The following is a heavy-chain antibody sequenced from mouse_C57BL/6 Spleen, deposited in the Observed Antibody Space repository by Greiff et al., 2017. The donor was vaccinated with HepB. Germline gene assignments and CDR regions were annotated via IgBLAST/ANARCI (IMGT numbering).Heavy chain of an antibody. CDR3: TRNGYYAGGCMDY. V-gene: IGHV6-6*01. CDR1: GFTFSDAW. D-gene: IGHD2-3*01. CDR2: IRNKANNHAT. Sequence: EVQGVESGGGLVQPGGSMKLSCAASGFTFSDAWMDWVRQSPEKGLEWVAEIRNKANNHATYYAESVKGRFTISRDDSKSSVYLQMNSLRAEDTGIYYCTRNGYYAGGCMDYWGQGTSVTVSS. J-gene: IGHJ4*01.